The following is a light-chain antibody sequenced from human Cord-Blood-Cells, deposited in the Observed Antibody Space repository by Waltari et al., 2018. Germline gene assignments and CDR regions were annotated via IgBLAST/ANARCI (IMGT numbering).Light chain of an antibody. V-gene: IGKV1-5*03. CDR3: QQYNSYSPWT. J-gene: IGKJ1*01. Sequence: DIQMTQSPSHLSASVGDRVTITCRASPSISSWLAWYQQKPGKAPKLLIYKASSLESGVPSRFSGSGSGTEFTLTISSLQPDDFATYYCQQYNSYSPWTFGQGTKVEIK. CDR1: PSISSW. CDR2: KAS.